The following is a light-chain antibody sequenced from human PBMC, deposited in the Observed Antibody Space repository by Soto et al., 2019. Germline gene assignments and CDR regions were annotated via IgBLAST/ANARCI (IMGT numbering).Light chain of an antibody. Sequence: EIVLTQSPATLSLSPGERATLSCRASRSVGNNLAWYQKKPGQAPGLLLYAASTRATGIPARFSGSGSRTDFTLTISRLAPEDCSVYYCQQQADWPLTFGGGTKVEIK. V-gene: IGKV3-11*01. CDR2: AAS. J-gene: IGKJ4*01. CDR3: QQQADWPLT. CDR1: RSVGNN.